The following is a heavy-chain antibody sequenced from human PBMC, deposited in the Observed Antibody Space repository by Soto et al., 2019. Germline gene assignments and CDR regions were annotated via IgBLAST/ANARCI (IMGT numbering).Heavy chain of an antibody. CDR3: ARCDQLLNMGDYYYGMDV. D-gene: IGHD2-2*01. Sequence: EVQLVQSGAEVKKPGESLKISCKGSGYSFTSYWIGWVRQMPGKGLEWMGIIYPGDSDTRYSPSFQGQVTISADKSISPAYLQWSSLKASDTAMYYCARCDQLLNMGDYYYGMDVWGQGTTVTVSS. J-gene: IGHJ6*02. V-gene: IGHV5-51*01. CDR1: GYSFTSYW. CDR2: IYPGDSDT.